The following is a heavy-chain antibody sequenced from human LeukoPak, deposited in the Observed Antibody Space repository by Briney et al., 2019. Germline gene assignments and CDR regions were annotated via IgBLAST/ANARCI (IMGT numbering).Heavy chain of an antibody. D-gene: IGHD3-3*01. V-gene: IGHV1-2*02. CDR3: ARDTDYDFWSGYHGFDY. J-gene: IGHJ4*02. Sequence: ASVKVSCKASGYTFTGYYMHWVRQAPGQGLEWMGWINPNSGGTNYAQKFQGRVTMTRDTSISTAYMELSRLRSDDTAVYYCARDTDYDFWSGYHGFDYWGQGTLVTVSS. CDR2: INPNSGGT. CDR1: GYTFTGYY.